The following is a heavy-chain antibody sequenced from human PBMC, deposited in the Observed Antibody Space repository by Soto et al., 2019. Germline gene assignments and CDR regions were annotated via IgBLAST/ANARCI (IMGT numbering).Heavy chain of an antibody. D-gene: IGHD3-3*01. Sequence: GGSLRLSSAASGFRFDDYNMHWARQAPGKGLEWVSLITWNGGNTYYADSVKGRFTISRDGTTQSVSLQMTGLKREDTGLYYCASETLSFGSALDVWGQGATVPVSS. CDR1: GFRFDDYN. J-gene: IGHJ6*02. V-gene: IGHV3-43*01. CDR3: ASETLSFGSALDV. CDR2: ITWNGGNT.